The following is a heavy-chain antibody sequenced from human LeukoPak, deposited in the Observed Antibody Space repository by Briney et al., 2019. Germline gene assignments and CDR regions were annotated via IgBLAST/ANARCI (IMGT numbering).Heavy chain of an antibody. D-gene: IGHD2-15*01. CDR2: IIPMFGVT. V-gene: IGHV1-69*04. J-gene: IGHJ4*02. CDR1: GGTFSNYA. Sequence: RAPVKVSCKASGGTFSNYAISWVRQAPGHGLEWMGRIIPMFGVTNYAQKSQDRVTITADKSTDTAYMELKRLRSDDTAVYYCARDCSGGSCYFDSWGQGTRVIVSS. CDR3: ARDCSGGSCYFDS.